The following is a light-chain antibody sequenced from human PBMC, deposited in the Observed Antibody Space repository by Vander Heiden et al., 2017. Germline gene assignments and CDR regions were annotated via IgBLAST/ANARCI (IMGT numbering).Light chain of an antibody. J-gene: IGLJ2*01. CDR2: EVT. V-gene: IGLV2-8*01. Sequence: QSALTQPPSASGSPGQSVTISCTGTSSDIGGYNYVSWYQQHPGQAPKLLISEVTKRPSGVPDRFSASKSGNTAPLTVSGLQAEDEADYYCSSYVGSDTVLFGGGTKLTVL. CDR3: SSYVGSDTVL. CDR1: SSDIGGYNY.